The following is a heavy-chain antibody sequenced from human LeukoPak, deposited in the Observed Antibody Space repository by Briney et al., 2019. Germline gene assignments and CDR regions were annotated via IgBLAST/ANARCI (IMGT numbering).Heavy chain of an antibody. V-gene: IGHV4-39*01. CDR3: ARRYSGSYFAQREHYYFDY. J-gene: IGHJ4*02. D-gene: IGHD1-26*01. CDR1: GYSFSNTVYY. CDR2: IYYRGST. Sequence: SETLSLTCIVSGYSFSNTVYYWGWIRQPPEKRLEWIGSIYYRGSTYYNPSLKSRVTISVDTSKNHFSLNLSSVTAADTAVYYCARRYSGSYFAQREHYYFDYWGQGTLVTVSS.